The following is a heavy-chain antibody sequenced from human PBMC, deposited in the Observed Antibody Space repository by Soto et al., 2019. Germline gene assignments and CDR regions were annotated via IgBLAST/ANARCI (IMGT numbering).Heavy chain of an antibody. CDR2: NYHSGAT. Sequence: QVQLQESGPGLVKPSGTLSLTCGVSGDSITSTAFWSWVRQPPGKGLGWVGENYHSGATNSNPSLKSRVTMSVDQSKNQFSLRLSSVTAADTALYYCARVSKDASGYYYGAFDIWGQGTMVTVSS. D-gene: IGHD3-22*01. J-gene: IGHJ3*02. V-gene: IGHV4-4*02. CDR3: ARVSKDASGYYYGAFDI. CDR1: GDSITSTAF.